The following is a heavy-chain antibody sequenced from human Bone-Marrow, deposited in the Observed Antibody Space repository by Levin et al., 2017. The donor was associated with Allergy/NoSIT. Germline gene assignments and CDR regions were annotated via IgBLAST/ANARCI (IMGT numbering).Heavy chain of an antibody. CDR3: GRDPGYPNGIVD. J-gene: IGHJ3*01. D-gene: IGHD2-21*01. V-gene: IGHV3-53*01. CDR2: IYSGGTT. Sequence: GGSLRLSCAASGFTVSSDYMTWVRQTPGKGLDWVSVIYSGGTTYYADSVKGRFTISRDDSKNTLYLQMNNLGAEDTAMYYCGRDPGYPNGIVDWGPGTVVTVSS. CDR1: GFTVSSDY.